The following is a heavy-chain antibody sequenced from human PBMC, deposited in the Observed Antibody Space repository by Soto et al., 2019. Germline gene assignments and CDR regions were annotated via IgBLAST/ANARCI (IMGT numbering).Heavy chain of an antibody. Sequence: VASVKVSCKASGGTLSSYAISWVRQAPGQGLEWMGGIIPIFGTANYAQKFQGRVTITADESTSTAYMELSSLRSEDTAVYYCARVIPRGVGAKAFPRRYYFDYWGQGTLVTVSS. D-gene: IGHD1-26*01. J-gene: IGHJ4*02. CDR1: GGTLSSYA. V-gene: IGHV1-69*13. CDR2: IIPIFGTA. CDR3: ARVIPRGVGAKAFPRRYYFDY.